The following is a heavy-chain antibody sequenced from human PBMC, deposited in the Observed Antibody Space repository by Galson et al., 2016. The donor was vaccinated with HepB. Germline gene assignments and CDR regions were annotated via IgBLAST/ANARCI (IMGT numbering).Heavy chain of an antibody. J-gene: IGHJ4*02. CDR2: ISADGRTT. V-gene: IGHV3-30*18. CDR1: GFTLTTYA. Sequence: SLRLSCAAYGFTLTTYAMHWVRQAPGKGLEWVAVISADGRTTYYADSVKGRFTISRETYKNTLYLQMNSLTAADTAVYYCAQGRWSDSNTWYESFGHWGRGGLVTVTS. CDR3: AQGRWSDSNTWYESFGH. D-gene: IGHD6-13*01.